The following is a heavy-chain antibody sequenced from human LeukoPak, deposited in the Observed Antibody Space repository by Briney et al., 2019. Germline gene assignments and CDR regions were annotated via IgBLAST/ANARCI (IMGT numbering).Heavy chain of an antibody. CDR1: GYTFTSYA. J-gene: IGHJ5*02. CDR3: ARRSIAVAGSWFDP. Sequence: ASVKVSCKASGYTFTSYAMYWVRQAPGQGLGWMGWINTNTGNPTYAQGFTGRVVFSLDTSISTAYLQISSLKAEDTAVYYCARRSIAVAGSWFDPWGQGTLVTVSS. CDR2: INTNTGNP. V-gene: IGHV7-4-1*02. D-gene: IGHD6-19*01.